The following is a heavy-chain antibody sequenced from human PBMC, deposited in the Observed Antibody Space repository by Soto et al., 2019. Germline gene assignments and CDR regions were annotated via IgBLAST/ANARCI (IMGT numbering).Heavy chain of an antibody. CDR1: GGSISSTNW. V-gene: IGHV4-4*02. CDR3: STRPPHFLVSLLPIPT. D-gene: IGHD3-3*01. Sequence: SETLSLTCVVSGGSISSTNWWTWVRQPPGKRLEWIGEIYHNGSPTYSPSLRGRATISVDKSNNQFSLRLRSVTAADTAVYYCSTRPPHFLVSLLPIPTWGKGILGTFS. CDR2: IYHNGSP. J-gene: IGHJ5*02.